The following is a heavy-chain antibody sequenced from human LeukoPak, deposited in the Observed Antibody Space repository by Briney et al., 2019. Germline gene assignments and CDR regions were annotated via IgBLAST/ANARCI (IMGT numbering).Heavy chain of an antibody. CDR1: GGSISSSKW. J-gene: IGHJ6*02. CDR2: IHHSGST. D-gene: IGHD6-13*01. Sequence: PSETLSLTCALSGGSISSSKWRSWVRQPPGKGLEWIGEIHHSGSTNYNPSLKSRVTISVDKSKNQFSLKLSSVTAADTAVYYCASLSQQLNYYYGMDVWGQGTTVTVSS. CDR3: ASLSQQLNYYYGMDV. V-gene: IGHV4-4*02.